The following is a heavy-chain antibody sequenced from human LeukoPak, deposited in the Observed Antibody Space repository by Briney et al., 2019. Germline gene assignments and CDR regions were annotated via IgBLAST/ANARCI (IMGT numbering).Heavy chain of an antibody. D-gene: IGHD4-11*01. Sequence: GASVTVSCKASGYTFTSYNMHWVRQAPGQGLEWMGIINPSGGSTSYAQKFQGRVTMTRDTSTSTVYMELSSLRSEDTAVYYCARVRYSNYALDYWGQGTLVTVSS. V-gene: IGHV1-46*01. J-gene: IGHJ4*02. CDR3: ARVRYSNYALDY. CDR1: GYTFTSYN. CDR2: INPSGGST.